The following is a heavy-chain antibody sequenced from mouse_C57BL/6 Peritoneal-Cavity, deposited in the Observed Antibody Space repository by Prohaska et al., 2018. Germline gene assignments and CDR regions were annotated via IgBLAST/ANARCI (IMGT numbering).Heavy chain of an antibody. V-gene: IGHV5-2*01. CDR3: AIYDGYFDY. D-gene: IGHD2-3*01. Sequence: EVQLVESGGGLVQPGESLKLSCESNEYEFPSHDMSWVRKTPEKMLELVASINSVGGSTYDTDNMERRFSISRDNTKKTLYLQMSSLRSEETALYYCAIYDGYFDYWGQGTTLTVSS. CDR2: INSVGGST. J-gene: IGHJ2*01. CDR1: EYEFPSHD.